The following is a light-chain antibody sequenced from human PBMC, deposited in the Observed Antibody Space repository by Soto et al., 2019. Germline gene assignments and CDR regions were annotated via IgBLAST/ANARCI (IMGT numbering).Light chain of an antibody. Sequence: VLTQTPLSSAVALGQPASISCRSSQSLVHSNGDTYLSWFHQRPGQPPRLLIYKISNRFSGVPDRFSGSGAGTDFTLKISRVEADDVGVYYCMQVTHLPRTFGQGTKLEIK. J-gene: IGKJ2*01. CDR1: QSLVHSNGDTY. CDR2: KIS. V-gene: IGKV2-24*01. CDR3: MQVTHLPRT.